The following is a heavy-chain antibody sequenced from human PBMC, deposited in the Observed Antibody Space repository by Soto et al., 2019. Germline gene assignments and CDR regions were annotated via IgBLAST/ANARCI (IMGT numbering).Heavy chain of an antibody. J-gene: IGHJ6*02. Sequence: ASVKVSCKASGYTFTGYYMHWVRQAPGQGLEWMGWINPNSGGTNYAQKFQGWVTMTRDTSISTAYMELSRLRSDDTAVYYCARDFGAVAGSYYYYYYGMDVWGQGTTVTVSS. CDR1: GYTFTGYY. D-gene: IGHD6-19*01. CDR3: ARDFGAVAGSYYYYYYGMDV. CDR2: INPNSGGT. V-gene: IGHV1-2*04.